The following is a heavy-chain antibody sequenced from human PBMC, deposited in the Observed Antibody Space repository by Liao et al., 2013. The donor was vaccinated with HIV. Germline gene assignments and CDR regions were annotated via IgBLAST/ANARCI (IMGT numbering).Heavy chain of an antibody. D-gene: IGHD2-21*01. CDR3: ASLLNAFDI. V-gene: IGHV4-61*02. Sequence: QVQLQESGPGLVKPSQTLSLTCTVSGGSISSGSYYWSWIRQPAGKGLEWIGRIYTSGSTNYNPSLKSRVTMSVDTSKNQFSLKLSSVTAADTAVYHCASLLNAFDIWGQGTMVTVSS. CDR1: GGSISSGSYY. CDR2: IYTSGST. J-gene: IGHJ3*02.